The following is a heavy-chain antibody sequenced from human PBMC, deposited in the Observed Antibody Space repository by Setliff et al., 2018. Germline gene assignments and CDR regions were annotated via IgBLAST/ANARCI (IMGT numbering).Heavy chain of an antibody. Sequence: PGGSLRLSCTASGLSYTNDWVSWVRQAPGKGLEWLASINPHGSEKYYVDSVKGRFTISRDNAKKSLSLQMDSLSTEDTAVYYCFGAGTCSYWGQGTLVTVSS. CDR2: INPHGSEK. CDR1: GLSYTNDW. CDR3: FGAGTCSY. D-gene: IGHD3-10*01. J-gene: IGHJ4*02. V-gene: IGHV3-7*01.